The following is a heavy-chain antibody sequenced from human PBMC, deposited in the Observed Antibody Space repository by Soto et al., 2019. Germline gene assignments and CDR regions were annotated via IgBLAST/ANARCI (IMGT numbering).Heavy chain of an antibody. Sequence: PGGSLRLSCAASGFTFSDAWMRWVRQAPGKGLDWFVRIKSKSDVGTTEYAAPVRGRFTISRDDSKNTLYLQMNSLKTEDTAVYYCTTDLWRIAVVGGSTEYFNPWGQGT. D-gene: IGHD2-21*01. V-gene: IGHV3-15*01. CDR2: IKSKSDVGTT. CDR1: GFTFSDAW. CDR3: TTDLWRIAVVGGSTEYFNP. J-gene: IGHJ5*02.